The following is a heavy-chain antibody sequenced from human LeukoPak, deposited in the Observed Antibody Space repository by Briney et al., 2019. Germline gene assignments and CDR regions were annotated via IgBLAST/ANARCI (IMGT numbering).Heavy chain of an antibody. Sequence: ASVKVSCKASGYTFTSYYMHWVRQAPGQGLEWMGIINPSGGSTSYAQKFQGRVTMTRDTSTSTVYMELSSLRSEDTAVYYCARDVDTAMATNNWFDPWGQGTLVTVSS. CDR1: GYTFTSYY. V-gene: IGHV1-46*01. CDR2: INPSGGST. D-gene: IGHD5-18*01. CDR3: ARDVDTAMATNNWFDP. J-gene: IGHJ5*02.